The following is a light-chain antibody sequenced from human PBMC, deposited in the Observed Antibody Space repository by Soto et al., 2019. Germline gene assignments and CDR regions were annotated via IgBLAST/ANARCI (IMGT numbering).Light chain of an antibody. J-gene: IGLJ2*01. CDR1: TSNLGGNT. Sequence: QSVLTQPPSVSGTPGHKVSISCSGSTSNLGGNTVNWYQQLPGTAPELLICTNNQRPSWVPDRFSGSKSGTSASLDISGLRSEDEADFYCAAWDDSLNAVVFGGGTELAVL. CDR3: AAWDDSLNAVV. V-gene: IGLV1-44*01. CDR2: TNN.